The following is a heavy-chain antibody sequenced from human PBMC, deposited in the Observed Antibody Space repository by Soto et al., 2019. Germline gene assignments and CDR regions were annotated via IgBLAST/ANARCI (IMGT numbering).Heavy chain of an antibody. D-gene: IGHD3-22*01. J-gene: IGHJ5*02. CDR2: IKSKTDGGTT. Sequence: LRLSCAASGFTFRNTWMNWVRQAPGKGLEWVGRIKSKTDGGTTDYAAPVKGRFTISRDDSKNTLYLQMNSLKTEDTAVYYCTTDNYYYDSSGYYDSDPWGQGTLVTVSS. CDR3: TTDNYYYDSSGYYDSDP. V-gene: IGHV3-15*07. CDR1: GFTFRNTW.